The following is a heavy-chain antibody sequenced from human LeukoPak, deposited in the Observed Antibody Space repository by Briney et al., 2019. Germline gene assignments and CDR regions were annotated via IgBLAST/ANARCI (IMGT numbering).Heavy chain of an antibody. J-gene: IGHJ4*02. V-gene: IGHV4-59*08. CDR3: ATRPVGATPYFDY. CDR1: GGSVSGYY. Sequence: PSETLSLTCAVSGGSVSGYYWSWIRQPPGKGLEWIGYIYYSGSTNYNPSLKSRVTISVDTSKNQFSLKLSSVTAADTAVYYCATRPVGATPYFDYWGQGTLVTVSS. CDR2: IYYSGST. D-gene: IGHD1-26*01.